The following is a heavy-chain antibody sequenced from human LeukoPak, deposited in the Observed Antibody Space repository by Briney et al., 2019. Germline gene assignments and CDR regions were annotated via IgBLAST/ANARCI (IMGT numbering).Heavy chain of an antibody. CDR1: GFTFSSYG. D-gene: IGHD5-18*01. V-gene: IGHV3-30*02. J-gene: IGHJ4*02. Sequence: GGSLGLSCAASGFTFSSYGMHWVRQAPGKGLEWVAFIRYDGSNKYYADSVKGRFTISRDNSKNTLYLQMNSLRAEDTAVYYCAKDARDRGYSYGYVVDYWGQGTLVTVSS. CDR2: IRYDGSNK. CDR3: AKDARDRGYSYGYVVDY.